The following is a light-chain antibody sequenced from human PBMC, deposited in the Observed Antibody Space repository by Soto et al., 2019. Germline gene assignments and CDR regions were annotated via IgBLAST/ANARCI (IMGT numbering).Light chain of an antibody. J-gene: IGKJ2*01. CDR1: QSVSSY. CDR3: QQRSNWPPYT. CDR2: DAS. Sequence: EIVLTQSQATLSLSPGERATLSCRASQSVSSYLAGYQQKPGQAPRLLIYDASNRATGTPARFSGSGSGTDFTLTISSLEPEDFAVYCCQQRSNWPPYTFGQGTKLEIK. V-gene: IGKV3-11*01.